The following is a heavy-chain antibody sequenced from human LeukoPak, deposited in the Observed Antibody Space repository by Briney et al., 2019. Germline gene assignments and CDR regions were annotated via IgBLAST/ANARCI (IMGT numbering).Heavy chain of an antibody. CDR3: ATDLVIKPPATPQSYGMDV. Sequence: SVKVSCKASGGTFSYYAVNWVRQAPGQGLEWMGRLIPILDITTYAQKFQGRVTITADKSTDTAHMELTSLRSEDTAVYYCATDLVIKPPATPQSYGMDVWGQGTTVTVSS. CDR1: GGTFSYYA. D-gene: IGHD2/OR15-2a*01. V-gene: IGHV1-69*04. CDR2: LIPILDIT. J-gene: IGHJ6*02.